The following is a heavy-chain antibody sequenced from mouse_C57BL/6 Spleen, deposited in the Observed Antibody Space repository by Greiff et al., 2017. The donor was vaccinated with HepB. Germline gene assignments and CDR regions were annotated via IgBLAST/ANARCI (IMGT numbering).Heavy chain of an antibody. CDR2: INPNYGTT. D-gene: IGHD1-1*01. CDR3: ARSGVYYGSRGAMDY. V-gene: IGHV1-39*01. CDR1: GYSFTDYN. J-gene: IGHJ4*01. Sequence: EVKLMEPGPELVKPGASVKISCKASGYSFTDYNMNWVKQSNGKSLEWIGVINPNYGTTSYNQKFKGKATLTVDQSSSTAYMQLNSLTSEDSAVYYCARSGVYYGSRGAMDYWGQGTSVTVSS.